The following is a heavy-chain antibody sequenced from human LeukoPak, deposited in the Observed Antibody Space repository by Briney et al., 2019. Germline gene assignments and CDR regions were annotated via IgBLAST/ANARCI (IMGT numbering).Heavy chain of an antibody. CDR1: GFTFDDYG. Sequence: GGSLRLSCAASGFTFDDYGMSWVRQAPGKGLGWVSGINWNGGSTGYADSVKGRFTISRDNAKDSLYLQMNSLRAEDTALYYCARFKVWLPYDYWGQGTLVTVSS. J-gene: IGHJ4*02. V-gene: IGHV3-20*04. CDR3: ARFKVWLPYDY. D-gene: IGHD3-16*01. CDR2: INWNGGST.